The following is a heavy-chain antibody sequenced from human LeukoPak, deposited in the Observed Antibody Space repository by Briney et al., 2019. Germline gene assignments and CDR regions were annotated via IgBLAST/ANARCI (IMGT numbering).Heavy chain of an antibody. J-gene: IGHJ4*02. CDR3: ARQGGRGSSEIDY. CDR1: GYRFSSYW. V-gene: IGHV5-10-1*01. Sequence: VESPQISLKGSGYRFSSYWITWVRQMPVKIEGRMVAIDHIDSYTNYSPSFQGHVTISTDKSIHTAYLHWPSLKDSDTAMYYCARQGGRGSSEIDYWGQGTLVTVSS. CDR2: IDHIDSYT. D-gene: IGHD2-15*01.